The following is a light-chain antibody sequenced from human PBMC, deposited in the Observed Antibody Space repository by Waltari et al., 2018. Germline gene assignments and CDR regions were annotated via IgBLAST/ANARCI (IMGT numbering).Light chain of an antibody. V-gene: IGLV1-51*01. CDR2: KNY. CDR1: SSNIGSED. J-gene: IGLJ1*01. Sequence: QSVLTQPPSVSATPGQKVTISCSGSSSNIGSEDVFWYQQVPGTAPKTLIYKNYKRPSGIPDRFSGSKSGTSATLDITGLQTGDEAHYYCGTWDNTLSAHVFGPGTEVTVL. CDR3: GTWDNTLSAHV.